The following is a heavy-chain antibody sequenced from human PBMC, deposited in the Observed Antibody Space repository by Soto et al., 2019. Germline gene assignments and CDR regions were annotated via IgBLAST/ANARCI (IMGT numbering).Heavy chain of an antibody. CDR2: TPYDGSNK. D-gene: IGHD3-3*01. V-gene: IGHV3-30*18. CDR3: AKLEVLELEVVQNCDY. Sequence: QVQLVESGGGVVQPGRSLRLSCAASGFTFSSYAMHWVRQAPGKGLEWVAVTPYDGSNKYYADSVKGRFTISRDNSKNTLYLQMNSLRTEDTVEYYCAKLEVLELEVVQNCDYWGQGAL. CDR1: GFTFSSYA. J-gene: IGHJ4*02.